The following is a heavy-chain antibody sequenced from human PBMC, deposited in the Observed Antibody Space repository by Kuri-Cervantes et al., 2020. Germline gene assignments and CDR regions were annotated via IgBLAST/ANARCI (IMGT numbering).Heavy chain of an antibody. V-gene: IGHV2-70D*14. CDR1: GFSLSTSGMR. CDR3: AVGNDYVFEY. CDR2: IDWDDDK. J-gene: IGHJ4*02. D-gene: IGHD3-16*01. Sequence: SGPTLVKPAQTLTLTCTFPGFSLSTSGMRVSWIRQPPGKALEWLARIDWDDDKFYSTSLRTRLTISKETSKNPVVLTMTNMAPVDTATYYCAVGNDYVFEYWGQGTLVTVSS.